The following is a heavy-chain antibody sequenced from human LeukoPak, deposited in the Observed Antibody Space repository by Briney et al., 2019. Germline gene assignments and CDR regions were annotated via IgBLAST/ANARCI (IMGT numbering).Heavy chain of an antibody. D-gene: IGHD2-15*01. Sequence: PGGSLRLSCAASGFTFSNYAMSWVRQAPGKGLEWVSAISGSGGSTYYADSVKGRFTISRDNSKNMLCLQMNSLRAEDTAVYYCAKYPDIVVVVSATYFDYWGQGTLVTVSS. CDR3: AKYPDIVVVVSATYFDY. V-gene: IGHV3-23*01. CDR2: ISGSGGST. J-gene: IGHJ4*02. CDR1: GFTFSNYA.